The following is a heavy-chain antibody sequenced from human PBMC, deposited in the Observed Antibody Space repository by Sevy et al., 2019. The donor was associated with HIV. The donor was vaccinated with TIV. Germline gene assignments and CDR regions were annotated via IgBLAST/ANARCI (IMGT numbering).Heavy chain of an antibody. CDR2: ISGSGGST. CDR3: AKGMVDYYYMDV. J-gene: IGHJ6*03. D-gene: IGHD2-8*01. V-gene: IGHV3-23*01. CDR1: GFTFSSYA. Sequence: GGSLRLSSAASGFTFSSYAMNWVRQAPGKGLEWVSAISGSGGSTYYADSVKGRFTISRDNSKNTLYLQMNSLRAEDTAVYYCAKGMVDYYYMDVWGKGTTVTVSS.